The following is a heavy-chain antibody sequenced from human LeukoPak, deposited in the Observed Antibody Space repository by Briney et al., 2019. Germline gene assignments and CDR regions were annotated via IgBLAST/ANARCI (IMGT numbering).Heavy chain of an antibody. Sequence: PGGSLRLSCAASGVTVSSNYMSWVRQAPGKGLEWVSVIYSGGTTYYADSVKGRFTISRDNSKNTLYLQMNSLRAEDTAVYYCARAGDSADFDYWGQGTLVTVSS. D-gene: IGHD5-12*01. V-gene: IGHV3-53*01. J-gene: IGHJ4*02. CDR1: GVTVSSNY. CDR3: ARAGDSADFDY. CDR2: IYSGGTT.